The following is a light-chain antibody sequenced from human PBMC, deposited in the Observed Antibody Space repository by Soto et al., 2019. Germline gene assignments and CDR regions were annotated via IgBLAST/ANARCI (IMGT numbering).Light chain of an antibody. V-gene: IGKV3D-20*02. Sequence: IVVTKSAGILSLSPGERATLSCRASQSVSGHLAWYQQKPGQAPRLLIYSVSSRATGIPDRFSGSGSGTDFTLTITRLEPEDFATYYCQQVNNWPRTFGQGTKVDIK. CDR3: QQVNNWPRT. CDR1: QSVSGH. J-gene: IGKJ1*01. CDR2: SVS.